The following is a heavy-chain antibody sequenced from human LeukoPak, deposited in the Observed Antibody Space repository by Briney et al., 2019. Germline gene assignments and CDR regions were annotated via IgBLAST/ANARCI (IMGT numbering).Heavy chain of an antibody. D-gene: IGHD2-15*01. Sequence: PSETLSLTCAVYGGSFSGYYWSWIRQPPGKGLEWIGEINHSGSTNYNPSLKSRVTISVDTSKNQFSLKLSSVTAADTAVCYCARVWYCSGGSCYPFDYWGQGTLVTVSS. CDR2: INHSGST. V-gene: IGHV4-34*01. CDR1: GGSFSGYY. CDR3: ARVWYCSGGSCYPFDY. J-gene: IGHJ4*02.